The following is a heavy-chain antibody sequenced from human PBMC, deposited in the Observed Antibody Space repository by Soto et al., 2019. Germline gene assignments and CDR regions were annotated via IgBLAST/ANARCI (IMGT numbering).Heavy chain of an antibody. V-gene: IGHV6-1*01. CDR2: TYYRTMWFN. Sequence: SQTLSLTCAISGDSVSSDSVSWNWIRQSPSRGLEWLGRTYYRTMWFNDYAVSVKSRIVINPDTSKNQFSLHLNSVTPEDTALYYCARADIVVTTAYYYYHGMDVWGQGTTVTVSS. CDR1: GDSVSSDSVS. D-gene: IGHD2-15*01. CDR3: ARADIVVTTAYYYYHGMDV. J-gene: IGHJ6*02.